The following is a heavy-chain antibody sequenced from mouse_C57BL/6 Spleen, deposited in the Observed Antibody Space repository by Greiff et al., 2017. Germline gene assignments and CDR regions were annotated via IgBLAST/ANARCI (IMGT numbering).Heavy chain of an antibody. CDR2: ISSGGSYT. CDR1: GFTFSSYG. V-gene: IGHV5-6*01. CDR3: ARHYYGSSFHDY. J-gene: IGHJ2*01. Sequence: EVKLVESGGDLVKPGGSLKLSCAASGFTFSSYGMSWVRQTPDKRLEWVATISSGGSYTYYPDSVKGRFTISRDNAKNTLYLQMSSLKSEDTAMYYCARHYYGSSFHDYWGQGTTLTVSS. D-gene: IGHD1-1*01.